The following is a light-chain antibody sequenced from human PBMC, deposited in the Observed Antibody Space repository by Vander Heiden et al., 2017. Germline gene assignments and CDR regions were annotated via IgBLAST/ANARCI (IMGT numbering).Light chain of an antibody. J-gene: IGKJ1*01. Sequence: DIQMTQSPSSLSASVGDRVIITCRASQSISSFLSWYQQKQGKDPRLLIYGASSVQSGVPSRFSGSGSGTVFTLTISSLQPEDCATYYCQQSYSTPRTFGQGTKVEIK. CDR2: GAS. CDR1: QSISSF. V-gene: IGKV1-39*01. CDR3: QQSYSTPRT.